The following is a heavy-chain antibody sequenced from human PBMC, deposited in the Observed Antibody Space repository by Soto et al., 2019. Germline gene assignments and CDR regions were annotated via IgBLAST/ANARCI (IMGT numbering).Heavy chain of an antibody. Sequence: GSLRLSCAASGFTFSSYGMHWVRQAPGKGLEWVAVIWYDGSNKYYADSVKGRFTISRDNSKNTLYLQMNSLRAEDTAVYYCARSLIFGVANYGMDVWGQGTTVTVSS. CDR1: GFTFSSYG. V-gene: IGHV3-33*01. CDR2: IWYDGSNK. J-gene: IGHJ6*02. CDR3: ARSLIFGVANYGMDV. D-gene: IGHD3-3*01.